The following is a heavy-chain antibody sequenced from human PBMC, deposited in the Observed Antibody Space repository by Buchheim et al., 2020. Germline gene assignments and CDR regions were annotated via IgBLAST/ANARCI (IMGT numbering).Heavy chain of an antibody. CDR2: INHSGST. J-gene: IGHJ6*03. Sequence: QVQLQQWGAGLLKPSETLSLTCAVYGGSFSGYYWSWIRQPPGKGLEWIGEINHSGSTNYNPSLKSRVTISVDTSKNQFSLKLSSVTAADTAVYYCARLDCSSTSCYIGGYYYYYMDVWGKGTT. D-gene: IGHD2-2*02. CDR3: ARLDCSSTSCYIGGYYYYYMDV. V-gene: IGHV4-34*01. CDR1: GGSFSGYY.